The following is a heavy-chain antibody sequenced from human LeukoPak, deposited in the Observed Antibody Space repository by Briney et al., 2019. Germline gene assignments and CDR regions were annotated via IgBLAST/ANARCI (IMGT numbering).Heavy chain of an antibody. D-gene: IGHD5-12*01. CDR2: INPKTGDT. Sequence: ASVKVSCKASGYTFTGYYMHWLRQAPGHGLECMGWINPKTGDTHYTQNFQGRVTMTRDTSISTAYMELNRLRSDDSAVYYCARDPMATTRGNWFDPWGQGTLVIVSS. CDR3: ARDPMATTRGNWFDP. V-gene: IGHV1-2*02. CDR1: GYTFTGYY. J-gene: IGHJ5*02.